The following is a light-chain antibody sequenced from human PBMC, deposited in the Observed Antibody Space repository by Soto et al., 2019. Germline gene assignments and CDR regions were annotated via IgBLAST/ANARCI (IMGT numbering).Light chain of an antibody. CDR3: SSYAGSNNYV. V-gene: IGLV2-8*01. J-gene: IGLJ1*01. Sequence: QSVLTQPPSASGSPGQSVTISCTGSGSDVGGYNSVSWYQHHPGKAPKLIIYEVSKRPSGVPDRFSGSKSANTASLTVSGLQAEDEADYYCSSYAGSNNYVFGTGTKVTVL. CDR1: GSDVGGYNS. CDR2: EVS.